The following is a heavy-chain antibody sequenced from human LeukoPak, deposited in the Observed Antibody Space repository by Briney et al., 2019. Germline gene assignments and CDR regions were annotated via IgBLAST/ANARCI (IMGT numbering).Heavy chain of an antibody. J-gene: IGHJ4*02. CDR3: ARAPYYYDSSGYYYVFDY. CDR2: IYYSGST. V-gene: IGHV4-59*01. Sequence: PSETLSLTCTVSGGSISSYYWSWIRQPPGKGPEWIGYIYYSGSTNYNPSLKSRVTISVDTSKNQFSLKLSSVTAADTAVYYCARAPYYYDSSGYYYVFDYWGQGTLVTVSS. CDR1: GGSISSYY. D-gene: IGHD3-22*01.